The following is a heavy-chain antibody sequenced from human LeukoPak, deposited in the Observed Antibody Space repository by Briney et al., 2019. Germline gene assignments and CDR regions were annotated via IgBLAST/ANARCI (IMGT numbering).Heavy chain of an antibody. V-gene: IGHV3-15*01. CDR3: TTQGGPPLSYFDY. D-gene: IGHD2/OR15-2a*01. Sequence: GGSLRLSCAASGFTFSNAWMSWVRQAPGKGLEWVGRIKSKTDGGATDYAAPVKGRFTISRDDSKNTLYLQMNSLKTEDTAVYYCTTQGGPPLSYFDYWGQGTLVTVSS. CDR2: IKSKTDGGAT. J-gene: IGHJ4*02. CDR1: GFTFSNAW.